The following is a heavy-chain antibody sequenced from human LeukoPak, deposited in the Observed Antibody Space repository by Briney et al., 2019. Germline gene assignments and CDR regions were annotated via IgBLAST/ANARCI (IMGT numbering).Heavy chain of an antibody. Sequence: GRSLRLSCAASGFTFSSYAMHWVRQAPGKGLEWVAVISYDGSNKYYADAVKGRFTISRDNSKNTLYLQMNSLRAEDTAVYYCAKDCSNAGIAAAGEDYWGQGTLVTVSS. D-gene: IGHD6-13*01. V-gene: IGHV3-30-3*01. CDR2: ISYDGSNK. CDR1: GFTFSSYA. CDR3: AKDCSNAGIAAAGEDY. J-gene: IGHJ4*02.